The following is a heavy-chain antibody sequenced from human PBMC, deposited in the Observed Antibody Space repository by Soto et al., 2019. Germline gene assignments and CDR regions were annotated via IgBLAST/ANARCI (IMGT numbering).Heavy chain of an antibody. CDR2: ISAYNGNT. J-gene: IGHJ3*02. Sequence: QVQLVQSGAEVKKPGASVKVSCKASGYTFTSYGISWVRQAPGQRLEWMGWISAYNGNTNYAQKLQGRVTMTTDTSTSTAYMELRSLRSADTAVYDCARDLSSSYLHANAFDIWGQGTMVTVSS. CDR3: ARDLSSSYLHANAFDI. D-gene: IGHD6-6*01. V-gene: IGHV1-18*04. CDR1: GYTFTSYG.